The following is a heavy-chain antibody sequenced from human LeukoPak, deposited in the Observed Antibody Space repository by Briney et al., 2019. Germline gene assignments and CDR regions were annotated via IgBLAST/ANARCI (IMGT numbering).Heavy chain of an antibody. Sequence: PSETLSLTCTVSGGSISSGDYYWSWIRQPPGKGLEWIGYIYYSGTTYYNPSLKSRVTISVDTSKNQFSLRLSSVTAADTAVYSCARVGGRDGYSYGLVDYWGQGTQVTVSS. J-gene: IGHJ4*02. CDR1: GGSISSGDYY. CDR2: IYYSGTT. V-gene: IGHV4-30-4*01. D-gene: IGHD5-24*01. CDR3: ARVGGRDGYSYGLVDY.